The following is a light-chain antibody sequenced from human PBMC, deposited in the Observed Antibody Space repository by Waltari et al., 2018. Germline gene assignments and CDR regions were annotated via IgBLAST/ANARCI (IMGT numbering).Light chain of an antibody. Sequence: QSALTQPASVSGSPGQSITISCPGTSSDVGAYKYVSWYQHHPGKAPKLMIFAVSKRRSGVSNRLSGSKSGNTASLTIAGRQAEDEADECGSSYTSSNTGLVGGGTNLTVL. CDR2: AVS. J-gene: IGLJ2*01. V-gene: IGLV2-14*03. CDR3: SSYTSSNTGL. CDR1: SSDVGAYKY.